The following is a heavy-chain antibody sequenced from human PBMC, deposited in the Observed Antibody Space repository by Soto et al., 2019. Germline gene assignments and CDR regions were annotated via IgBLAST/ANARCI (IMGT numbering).Heavy chain of an antibody. CDR1: GYSFTTYG. Sequence: QVQLVQSEGEMKQPGASVKVSCKASGYSFTTYGFCWVRQVPGQGLEWMGYISPSSGYTTYAPNLQDRVIMTTDSSMTTVYMELRSLMSDDTAVYYCAREMWTRSGPQNFFDYWGQGALVTVSS. J-gene: IGHJ4*02. V-gene: IGHV1-18*01. CDR2: ISPSSGYT. D-gene: IGHD6-25*01. CDR3: AREMWTRSGPQNFFDY.